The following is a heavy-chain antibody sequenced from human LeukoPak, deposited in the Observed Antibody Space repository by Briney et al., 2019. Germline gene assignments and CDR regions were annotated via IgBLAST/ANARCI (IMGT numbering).Heavy chain of an antibody. CDR1: GGSISSYY. V-gene: IGHV4-4*07. Sequence: KPSETLSLTCTVSGGSISSYYWSWIRQPAGKGLEWIGRIYTSGSTNYNPSLKSRVTMSVDTSKDQFSLKLSSVTAADTAVYYCARGAIVVVPAALNAFDIWGQGTMVTVSS. D-gene: IGHD2-2*01. CDR3: ARGAIVVVPAALNAFDI. J-gene: IGHJ3*02. CDR2: IYTSGST.